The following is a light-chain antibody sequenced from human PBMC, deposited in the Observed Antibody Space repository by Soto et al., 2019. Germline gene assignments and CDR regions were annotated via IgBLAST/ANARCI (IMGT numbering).Light chain of an antibody. V-gene: IGKV3-15*01. J-gene: IGKJ2*01. Sequence: EILMARSPATLSVSPGERATLSCRASQTVGSNLAWYQQKPGQTPRLVIYAASTRATGIPSRFSGSGSGTDFTLTISSLQSEDFAVYYCQQYNNWPRTFGQGTKVDIK. CDR1: QTVGSN. CDR2: AAS. CDR3: QQYNNWPRT.